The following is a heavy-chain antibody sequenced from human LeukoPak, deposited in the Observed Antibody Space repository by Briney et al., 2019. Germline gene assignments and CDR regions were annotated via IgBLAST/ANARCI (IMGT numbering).Heavy chain of an antibody. D-gene: IGHD1-14*01. CDR2: ISSSGSTI. J-gene: IGHJ5*02. Sequence: NPGGSLRLSCAASGFTFNDYYISWIRRAPGKGLEWVSYISSSGSTIYYADSVKGRFTISRDNAKNSLYLQMNSLRAEDTALYYCARDPVGTKWFDPWGQGTLVTVSS. CDR3: ARDPVGTKWFDP. V-gene: IGHV3-11*01. CDR1: GFTFNDYY.